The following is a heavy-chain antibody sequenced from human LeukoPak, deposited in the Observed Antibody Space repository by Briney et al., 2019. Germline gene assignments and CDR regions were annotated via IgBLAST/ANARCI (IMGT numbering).Heavy chain of an antibody. J-gene: IGHJ4*02. CDR2: TYYRSKWYN. V-gene: IGHV6-1*01. CDR3: ARAFPSSGWYSPYFDY. D-gene: IGHD6-19*01. CDR1: GDSVLSNSAA. Sequence: SQTLSLTCAISGDSVLSNSAAWNWIRQSPSRGLEWLGGTYYRSKWYNDYAVSVKSRITINPDTSKNQFSLQLNSVTPEDTAVYYCARAFPSSGWYSPYFDYWGRGTLVTVSS.